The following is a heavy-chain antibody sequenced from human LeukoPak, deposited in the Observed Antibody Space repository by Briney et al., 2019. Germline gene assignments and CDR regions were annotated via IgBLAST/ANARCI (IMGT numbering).Heavy chain of an antibody. J-gene: IGHJ4*02. V-gene: IGHV1-2*02. CDR3: APVRGGDYFDY. D-gene: IGHD2-2*01. Sequence: ASVKVSCKASGYTFTYMHWVRQAPGQGLEWMGWINPNSGDTDYAQKFQGRVTMTRDTSISTAYMELSRLRSDDTAVYYCAPVRGGDYFDYWGQGTLVTVSS. CDR1: GYTFTY. CDR2: INPNSGDT.